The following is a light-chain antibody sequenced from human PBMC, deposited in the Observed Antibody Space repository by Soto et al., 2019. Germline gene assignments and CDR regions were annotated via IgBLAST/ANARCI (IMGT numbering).Light chain of an antibody. J-gene: IGKJ1*01. Sequence: EIVLTQSPGTLSLSPGERATLSCRASQSVSSSYLAWYQQKPGQAPRLLIYGASSRATGIPDRFSGSGSGTDFTLTISRLEPDDFAVYYCQQYGSSPRTLGQGTKVEIK. CDR1: QSVSSSY. V-gene: IGKV3-20*01. CDR2: GAS. CDR3: QQYGSSPRT.